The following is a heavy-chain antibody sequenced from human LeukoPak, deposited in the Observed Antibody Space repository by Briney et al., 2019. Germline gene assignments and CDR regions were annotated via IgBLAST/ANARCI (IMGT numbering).Heavy chain of an antibody. CDR3: ARQYDPYFYYYLDP. V-gene: IGHV4-38-2*01. J-gene: IGHJ6*03. Sequence: PSETLSLTCGVSSYPINNAYYWVWIRQPPGKALEWIGSLYHPDSTYYNPSLKSRVTMSVDTSRNQFSLRLSFVTAADTAVYYCARQYDPYFYYYLDPWGTGTTVTVSS. CDR1: SYPINNAYY. CDR2: LYHPDST. D-gene: IGHD3-3*01.